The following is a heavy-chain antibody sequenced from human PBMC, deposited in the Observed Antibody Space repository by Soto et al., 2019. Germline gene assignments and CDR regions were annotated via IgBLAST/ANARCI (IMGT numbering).Heavy chain of an antibody. V-gene: IGHV1-18*01. CDR2: TSGYSDNA. CDR1: GYTFTSYG. D-gene: IGHD6-19*01. CDR3: ARLIRRSNAWLFFDF. Sequence: QVQLVQSGAEVKKPGASVKVSCKASGYTFTSYGFGWVRQAPGQGLEWMGWTSGYSDNANYAQKFQGRVNMPTDASTFTAYMELRSLRSDDTAVYSGARLIRRSNAWLFFDFWGQGTLVAVSS. J-gene: IGHJ4*02.